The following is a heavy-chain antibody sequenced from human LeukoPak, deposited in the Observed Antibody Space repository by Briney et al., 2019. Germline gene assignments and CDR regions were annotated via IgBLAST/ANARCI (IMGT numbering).Heavy chain of an antibody. CDR1: AFIFSGHW. CDR3: ARVPGYSSGWRYYYYYGMDV. CDR2: IKEDGSER. J-gene: IGHJ6*02. Sequence: GGSLRLSCEGSAFIFSGHWMNWVRQTPGKGLEWVASIKEDGSERQYVDSVKGRFSISRDNTKGSLFLQLNSLRAEDTAVYYCARVPGYSSGWRYYYYYGMDVWGQGTTVTVSS. D-gene: IGHD6-19*01. V-gene: IGHV3-7*03.